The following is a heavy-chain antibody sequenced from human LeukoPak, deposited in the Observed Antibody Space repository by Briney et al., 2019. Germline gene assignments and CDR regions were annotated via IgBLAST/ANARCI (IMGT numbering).Heavy chain of an antibody. Sequence: ASVKVSCKASGYAFTGYYMHWVRQAPGQGLEWMGWINPNSGGTNYAQKFQGRVTMTRDTSISTAYMELSRLRSDDTAVYYCAREDEMTSWFDPWGQGTLVTVSS. D-gene: IGHD4-11*01. CDR3: AREDEMTSWFDP. V-gene: IGHV1-2*02. CDR2: INPNSGGT. J-gene: IGHJ5*02. CDR1: GYAFTGYY.